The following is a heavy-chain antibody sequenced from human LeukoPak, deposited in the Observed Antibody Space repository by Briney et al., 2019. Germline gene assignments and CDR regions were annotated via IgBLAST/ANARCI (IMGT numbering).Heavy chain of an antibody. CDR2: INGNGDKT. J-gene: IGHJ5*02. V-gene: IGHV3-64*02. CDR3: AGISMESFYDL. D-gene: IGHD1-26*01. Sequence: GGSLRVSRAASGFRFSGFPLQWLRQAPGRGLEYVSAINGNGDKTFYTDAVRARFTIFRDNSKNTLFLQMGSLRGEDTAFDCCAGISMESFYDLWGQGTLVTVSS. CDR1: GFRFSGFP.